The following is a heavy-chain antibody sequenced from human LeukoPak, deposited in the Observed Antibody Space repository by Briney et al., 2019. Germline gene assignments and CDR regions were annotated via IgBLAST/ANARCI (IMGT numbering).Heavy chain of an antibody. J-gene: IGHJ4*02. Sequence: SRVTISIDTSKNQFSPKLTSVTAADTAVYYCARSMVRGVMAPYYFDYWGQGTLVTVSS. CDR3: ARSMVRGVMAPYYFDY. V-gene: IGHV4-31*02. D-gene: IGHD3-10*01.